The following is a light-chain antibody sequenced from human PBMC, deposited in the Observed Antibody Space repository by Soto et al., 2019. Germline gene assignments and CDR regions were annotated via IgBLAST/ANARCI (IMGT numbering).Light chain of an antibody. V-gene: IGKV3-15*01. CDR1: QSVSSN. Sequence: EIVMTQSPATLSVSPGERATLSCRASQSVSSNLAWYQQKPGQAPRLLIYGASTRATGIPARFSGSGSGTEFTLTISSLQSEYFAVYYCQQYNNWPPFTFGHGTKVDIK. J-gene: IGKJ3*01. CDR3: QQYNNWPPFT. CDR2: GAS.